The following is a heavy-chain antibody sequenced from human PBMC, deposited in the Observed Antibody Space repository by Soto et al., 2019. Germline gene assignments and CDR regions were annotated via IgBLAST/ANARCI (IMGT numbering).Heavy chain of an antibody. CDR1: GYRFTIYW. Sequence: PGESLNLSCTGSGYRFTIYWIGWVRQMPGKGLEWMGIIYPGDSDTRYSPSFQGQVTISADKSISTAYLQWSSLKASDTAMYYCARSCSSTSCYGMDVWGQGTTVTVSS. V-gene: IGHV5-51*01. CDR3: ARSCSSTSCYGMDV. D-gene: IGHD2-2*01. CDR2: IYPGDSDT. J-gene: IGHJ6*02.